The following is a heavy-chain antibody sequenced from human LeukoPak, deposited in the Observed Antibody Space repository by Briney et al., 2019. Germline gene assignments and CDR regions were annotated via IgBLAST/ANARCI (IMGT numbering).Heavy chain of an antibody. Sequence: PSETLSLTCAVYGGSFSGYYWSWIRQPPRKGLEWIGEINHSGTTNYDPSFKSRVTISLDTSKNEFSLRLKSLTAADTAVYYCAGQVGARIRYYYTSGLDVWGQGTTVAVSS. J-gene: IGHJ6*02. CDR2: INHSGTT. CDR3: AGQVGARIRYYYTSGLDV. D-gene: IGHD1-26*01. V-gene: IGHV4-34*01. CDR1: GGSFSGYY.